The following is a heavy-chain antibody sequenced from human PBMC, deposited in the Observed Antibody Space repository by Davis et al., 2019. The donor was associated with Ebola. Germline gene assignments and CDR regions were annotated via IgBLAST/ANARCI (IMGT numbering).Heavy chain of an antibody. J-gene: IGHJ4*02. CDR3: AGYTDYFLG. CDR2: ICHSGST. D-gene: IGHD4-11*01. CDR1: GGSFSGYY. Sequence: SETLSLTCAVYGGSFSGYYWSWIRQPPGKGLEWIGYICHSGSTFYTPSLKSRVTMSVDRSKNQFSLELTSVTAADTAVYYCAGYTDYFLGWGQGTLVTVSS. V-gene: IGHV4-34*01.